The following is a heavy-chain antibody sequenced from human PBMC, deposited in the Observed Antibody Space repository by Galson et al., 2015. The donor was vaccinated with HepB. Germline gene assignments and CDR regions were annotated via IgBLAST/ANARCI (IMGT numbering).Heavy chain of an antibody. CDR2: ISPDGGNK. D-gene: IGHD3-10*01. J-gene: IGHJ4*02. Sequence: LRLSCAASGFTFSSYGMPWVRPAPVKGLEWVAVISPDGGNKFYADSVKGRFTISRDNSKNTLYLQMNSLRTEDTAVYYCAKDPQYDIGVIAHWGQGTLVTVSS. V-gene: IGHV3-30*18. CDR3: AKDPQYDIGVIAH. CDR1: GFTFSSYG.